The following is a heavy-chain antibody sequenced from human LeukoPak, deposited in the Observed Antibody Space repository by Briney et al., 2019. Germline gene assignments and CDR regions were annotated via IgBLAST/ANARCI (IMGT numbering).Heavy chain of an antibody. V-gene: IGHV3-49*04. CDR3: TRAHPRGWYFDL. Sequence: SLRLSCTTSGFIFGDYALSWVRQAPGRGLEWVCLIRSKAYGRAAEHAASVKGRFTISRDDSESLAYLQMSSLKTEDTAVYYCTRAHPRGWYFDLWGRGTLVTVCS. CDR1: GFIFGDYA. CDR2: IRSKAYGRAA. J-gene: IGHJ2*01.